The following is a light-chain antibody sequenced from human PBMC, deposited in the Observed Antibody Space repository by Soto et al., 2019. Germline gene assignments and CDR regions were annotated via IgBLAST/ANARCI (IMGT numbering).Light chain of an antibody. V-gene: IGLV2-14*01. J-gene: IGLJ1*01. CDR2: AVS. CDR1: SSDGGLYDS. Sequence: QSVLTQPASVSGSPGQSITISCTGTSSDGGLYDSVSWYQPHPGKAPQLMISAVSNRPSGVSNRFSASKSGNTASLFISGLQAEDEADYYCSSYTSDSSYVFGSGTKVTVL. CDR3: SSYTSDSSYV.